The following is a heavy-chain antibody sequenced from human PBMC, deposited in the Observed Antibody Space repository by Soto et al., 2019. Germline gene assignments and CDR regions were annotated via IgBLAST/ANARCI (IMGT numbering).Heavy chain of an antibody. D-gene: IGHD3-16*01. V-gene: IGHV3-74*01. J-gene: IGHJ5*02. CDR2: VNGDGSST. CDR1: GFSLSKYR. CDR3: ARGGSTDFYGLLDL. Sequence: EVQLVESGGASVQPGGSLRLSCAASGFSLSKYRMHWVHQAPGKGLEWVSRVNGDGSSTTYADSVSGRFIISRDNAKNTVFLQMSSLRADETARYYCARGGSTDFYGLLDLWGQGTQVIVSS.